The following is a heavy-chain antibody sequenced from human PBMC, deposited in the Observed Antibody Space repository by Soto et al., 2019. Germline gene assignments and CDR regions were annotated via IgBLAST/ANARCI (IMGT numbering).Heavy chain of an antibody. J-gene: IGHJ6*02. D-gene: IGHD1-7*01. CDR1: GFTFTSSA. CDR3: AASSRTTNFRYYYYGMDV. V-gene: IGHV1-58*01. Sequence: SVKVSCKASGFTFTSSAVQWVRQARGQRLEWIGWIVVGSGNTNYAQKFQERVTITRDMSTSTAYMELSSLRSEDTAVYYCAASSRTTNFRYYYYGMDVWGQGTTVTVSS. CDR2: IVVGSGNT.